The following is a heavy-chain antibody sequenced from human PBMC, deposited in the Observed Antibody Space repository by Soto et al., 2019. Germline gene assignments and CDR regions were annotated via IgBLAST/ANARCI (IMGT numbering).Heavy chain of an antibody. D-gene: IGHD2-15*01. CDR2: INAGNGNT. CDR3: VRDRRYCSGGSCSYGMDV. V-gene: IGHV1-3*01. Sequence: ASVKVSCKASGYAFTSYAMHWVRQAPGQRLEWMGWINAGNGNTKYSQKFQGRVTITRDTSASTAYMELSSLRSEDTAVYYCVRDRRYCSGGSCSYGMDVWGQGTTVTVSS. J-gene: IGHJ6*02. CDR1: GYAFTSYA.